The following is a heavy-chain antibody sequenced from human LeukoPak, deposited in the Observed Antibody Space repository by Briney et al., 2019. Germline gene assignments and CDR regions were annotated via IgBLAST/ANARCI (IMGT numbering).Heavy chain of an antibody. CDR2: ILGNGGTT. J-gene: IGHJ2*01. V-gene: IGHV3-43*02. CDR1: GFTFDDYA. D-gene: IGHD4-23*01. Sequence: GGSLRLSCAASGFTFDDYAMHWVRQAPGKVLEWGSRILGNGGTTYYADSVKGRLTISRDNSKNSLFMQMFSLRTEDTALYYCAKGTRDYGGLPRWYFDLWGRGTLVTVSS. CDR3: AKGTRDYGGLPRWYFDL.